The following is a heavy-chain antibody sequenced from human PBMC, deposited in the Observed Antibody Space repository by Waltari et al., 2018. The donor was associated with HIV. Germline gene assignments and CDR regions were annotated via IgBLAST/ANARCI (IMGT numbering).Heavy chain of an antibody. D-gene: IGHD6-6*01. CDR2: FSSSGNFK. Sequence: EVQLVESGGGPVKPGESLRLSCVTSGFIFNTYSMNWVRQAPGKGREGVSSFSSSGNFKHYADSVRGRFTISRDNAENSLYLQRNGLRAEDTAIYYCARDSRGSTWSLNWFDPWGQGTLVTVSS. J-gene: IGHJ5*02. V-gene: IGHV3-21*02. CDR1: GFIFNTYS. CDR3: ARDSRGSTWSLNWFDP.